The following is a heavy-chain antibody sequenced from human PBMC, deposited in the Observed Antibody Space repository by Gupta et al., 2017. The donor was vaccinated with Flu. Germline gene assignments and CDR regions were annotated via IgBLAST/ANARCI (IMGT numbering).Heavy chain of an antibody. CDR1: GFSFSDYA. CDR2: IWYDGSRR. Sequence: VASGGGEVQPGTSLRIPCEASGFSFSDYAMHWVRQAPGKGLAWVAVIWYDGSRRDYADSVAGRFTVSRDNSKSTLYLQMNNLSAEDTALYYCAGQQMSTWSLLDFWGQGTLVTVSS. V-gene: IGHV3-33*01. CDR3: AGQQMSTWSLLDF. J-gene: IGHJ4*02. D-gene: IGHD6-13*01.